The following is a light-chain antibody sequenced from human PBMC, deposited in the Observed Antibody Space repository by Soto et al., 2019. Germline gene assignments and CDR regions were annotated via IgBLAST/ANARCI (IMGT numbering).Light chain of an antibody. Sequence: VLTQSPGILSLSPGDRATLSCRSSQRVSGSSLAWYQQKPGQAPRVLFYGATTRATGVPDRFSANESGADFTLTISRLEPGDFGVYHCQQYGNSPSFGPGTKLEIK. CDR2: GAT. CDR1: QRVSGSS. CDR3: QQYGNSPS. J-gene: IGKJ2*01. V-gene: IGKV3-20*01.